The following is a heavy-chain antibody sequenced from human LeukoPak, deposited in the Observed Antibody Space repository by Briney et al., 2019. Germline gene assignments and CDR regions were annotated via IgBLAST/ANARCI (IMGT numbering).Heavy chain of an antibody. Sequence: PGGSLRLSCAASGFTFSSYSMNWVRQAPGKGLEWVSSISSSSYIYYADSVKGRFTISRDNAKNSLYLQMNSLRAEDTAVYYCARAYCSSTSCYGSYGMDVWGQGTTATVSS. CDR2: ISSSSYI. V-gene: IGHV3-21*01. J-gene: IGHJ6*02. CDR1: GFTFSSYS. CDR3: ARAYCSSTSCYGSYGMDV. D-gene: IGHD2-2*01.